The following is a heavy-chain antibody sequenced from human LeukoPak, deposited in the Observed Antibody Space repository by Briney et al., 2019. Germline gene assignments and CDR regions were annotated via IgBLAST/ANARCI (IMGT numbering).Heavy chain of an antibody. CDR1: GFTFSDHY. V-gene: IGHV3-72*01. CDR2: TRNKANSYTT. D-gene: IGHD3-10*01. CDR3: ARVRGLGYFDY. J-gene: IGHJ4*02. Sequence: GGSLRLSCAASGFTFSDHYMDWVRQAPGEGLEWVGRTRNKANSYTTEYAASVKGRFTISRDDSKNSLYLQMNSLKTEDTAVYYCARVRGLGYFDYWGQGTLVTVSS.